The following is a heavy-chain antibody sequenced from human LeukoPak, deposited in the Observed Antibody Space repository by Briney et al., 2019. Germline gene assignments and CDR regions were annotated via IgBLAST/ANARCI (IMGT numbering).Heavy chain of an antibody. V-gene: IGHV1-2*02. CDR2: INPNSGGT. J-gene: IGHJ4*02. CDR3: ARGRYYDFWSGYYHDY. CDR1: GYTFTGYY. Sequence: ASVKVSCKASGYTFTGYYMHWVRQAPGQGLEWMGWINPNSGGTNYAQKFQGRVTMTRDTSISTAYMELSRLRSDDTAVYYCARGRYYDFWSGYYHDYWGQGTLVTVSS. D-gene: IGHD3-3*01.